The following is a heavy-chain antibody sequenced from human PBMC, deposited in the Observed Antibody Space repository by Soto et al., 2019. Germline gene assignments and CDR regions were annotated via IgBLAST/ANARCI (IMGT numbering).Heavy chain of an antibody. CDR1: GFTFSSYG. CDR3: AKGVVVTATYFHH. CDR2: ISYDEINK. J-gene: IGHJ1*01. V-gene: IGHV3-30*18. D-gene: IGHD2-21*02. Sequence: LRLSCAASGFTFSSYGMHWVRQAPGKGLEWVAVISYDEINKYYADSVKGRFTISRDNSKNTLYLQMNSLGPEDTALYYCAKGVVVTATYFHHWGQGTLVTVSS.